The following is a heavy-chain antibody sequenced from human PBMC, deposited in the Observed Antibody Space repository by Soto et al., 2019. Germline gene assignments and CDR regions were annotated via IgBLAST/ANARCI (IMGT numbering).Heavy chain of an antibody. J-gene: IGHJ4*02. Sequence: GESLKISCKASGYSFTSYWIGWVRQMPGKGLEWMGITYPGDSDTRYSPSFPGQAAISADTSISTAYLQWSTQTASDTAMYYCARCADVVGATMFDDWRQGTLVTFSS. CDR2: TYPGDSDT. D-gene: IGHD1-26*01. V-gene: IGHV5-51*01. CDR1: GYSFTSYW. CDR3: ARCADVVGATMFDD.